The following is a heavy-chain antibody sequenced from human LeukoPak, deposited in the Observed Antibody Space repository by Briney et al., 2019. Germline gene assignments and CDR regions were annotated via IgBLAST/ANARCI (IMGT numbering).Heavy chain of an antibody. Sequence: GGSLILSCAASGVTVSSNYMSWVRQAPGKGLEWVSVIYRGGSTYYADSVKGRFTISRDNSKNTVYLQMNSLRAEDTAVYYCARESSSAAYYYYGMDVWGQGTTVTVSS. J-gene: IGHJ6*02. V-gene: IGHV3-66*01. D-gene: IGHD6-6*01. CDR3: ARESSSAAYYYYGMDV. CDR1: GVTVSSNY. CDR2: IYRGGST.